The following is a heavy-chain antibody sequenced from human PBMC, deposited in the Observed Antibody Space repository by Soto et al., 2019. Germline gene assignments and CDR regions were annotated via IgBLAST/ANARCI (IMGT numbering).Heavy chain of an antibody. CDR3: VRGRIYDFWSGSGPTY. D-gene: IGHD3-3*01. Sequence: GGSLRLSCSASGFTFSSYAMHWVRQAPGKGLEYVSAISSNGGSTYYADSVKGRFTISRDNSKNTLYLQMSSLRAEDTAVYYCVRGRIYDFWSGSGPTYWGQGTLVTVSS. CDR2: ISSNGGST. V-gene: IGHV3-64D*08. J-gene: IGHJ4*02. CDR1: GFTFSSYA.